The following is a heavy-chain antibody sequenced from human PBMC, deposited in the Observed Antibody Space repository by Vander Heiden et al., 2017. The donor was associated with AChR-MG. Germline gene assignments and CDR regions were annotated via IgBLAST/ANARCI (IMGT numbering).Heavy chain of an antibody. J-gene: IGHJ6*02. CDR1: GYTCTGYY. CDR2: INPNSGGT. CDR3: ARVRIGGGSGYYYGMDA. D-gene: IGHD2-15*01. Sequence: QVQLVQSGAEVKKPGVSVKVSCKASGYTCTGYYMHWVRQAPGQGLEWMGWINPNSGGTNYAQKFQGRVTMTRDTSISTAYMELSRLRSDDTAVYYCARVRIGGGSGYYYGMDAWGQGTTVTVSS. V-gene: IGHV1-2*02.